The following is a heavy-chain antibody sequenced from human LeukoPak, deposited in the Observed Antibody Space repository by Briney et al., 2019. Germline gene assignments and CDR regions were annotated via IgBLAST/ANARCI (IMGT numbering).Heavy chain of an antibody. CDR1: GASINSYY. J-gene: IGHJ4*02. V-gene: IGHV4-59*01. Sequence: SETLSLTCTVSGASINSYYWSWIRQPPGKGLEWIGYIYYSGSTNYNPSLKSRVTISVATSKNQFSLKLNSVTAADTAVYYCARGPVVYFDYWGQGTLVTVSS. CDR3: ARGPVVYFDY. CDR2: IYYSGST.